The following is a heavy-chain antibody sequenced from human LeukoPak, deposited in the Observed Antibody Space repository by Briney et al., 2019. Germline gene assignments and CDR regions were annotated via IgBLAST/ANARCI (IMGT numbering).Heavy chain of an antibody. J-gene: IGHJ4*02. V-gene: IGHV4-59*01. D-gene: IGHD3-10*01. CDR1: GGSISSYY. Sequence: SETLSLTCTVSGGSISSYYWSWIRQPPGKGLEWIGYIYYSGSTNYNPSLKSRVTISVDTSKNQFSLKLSSVTAADTAVYYCAREGRRSHSGYWGQGTLVTVSS. CDR3: AREGRRSHSGY. CDR2: IYYSGST.